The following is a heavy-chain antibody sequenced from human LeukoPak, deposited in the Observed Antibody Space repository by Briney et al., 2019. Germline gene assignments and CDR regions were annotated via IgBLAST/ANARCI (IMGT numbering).Heavy chain of an antibody. V-gene: IGHV3-33*06. D-gene: IGHD6-19*01. CDR3: AKGIAPGYSSGWYEDY. CDR1: GFTFSSYG. CDR2: IWYDGSNK. Sequence: GRSLRLSCAASGFTFSSYGMHWVRQAPGKGLEWVAVIWYDGSNKYYADSVKGRFTISRDNSKNTLYLQMNSLRAEDTAVYYCAKGIAPGYSSGWYEDYWGQGTLVTVSS. J-gene: IGHJ4*02.